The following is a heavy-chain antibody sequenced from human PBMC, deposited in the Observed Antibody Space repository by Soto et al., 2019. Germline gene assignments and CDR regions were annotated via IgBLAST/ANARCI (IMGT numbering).Heavy chain of an antibody. CDR1: GGPLSGYF. CDR3: ARGADSAWELLWV. Sequence: SETLSLTCSVSGGPLSGYFWSWIRQPPGKGLEWIGEIHRSGSINYRPSLKSRVTISADASNSQFSLKMTSVTAADTAVYYCARGADSAWELLWVWGQGTPVTVSS. D-gene: IGHD1-26*01. J-gene: IGHJ4*02. CDR2: IHRSGSI. V-gene: IGHV4-34*01.